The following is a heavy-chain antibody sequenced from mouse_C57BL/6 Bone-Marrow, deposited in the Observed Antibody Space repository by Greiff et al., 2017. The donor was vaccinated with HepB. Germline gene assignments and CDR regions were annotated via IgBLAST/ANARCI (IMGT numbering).Heavy chain of an antibody. CDR1: GYTFTSYW. V-gene: IGHV1-5*01. CDR2: IYPGNSDT. D-gene: IGHD2-1*01. CDR3: TRYWIYYPGVAY. Sequence: EVQLQQSGTVLARPGASVKMSCKTSGYTFTSYWMHWVKQRPGQCLEWIGAIYPGNSDTSYNQKFKGKAKLTAVTSASTAYMELSSLPNEDSAVYYCTRYWIYYPGVAYWGQGTLVTVSA. J-gene: IGHJ3*01.